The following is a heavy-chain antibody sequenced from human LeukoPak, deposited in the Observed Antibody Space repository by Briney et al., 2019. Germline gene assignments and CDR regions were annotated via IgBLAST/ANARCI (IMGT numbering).Heavy chain of an antibody. CDR2: ISGSGGSA. J-gene: IGHJ6*02. CDR3: AKDGDIVVVPAAKGMDV. D-gene: IGHD2-2*01. Sequence: GGSLSLSCAASGFTFSSYAMSWVRQAPGKGLEWVSAISGSGGSAYYADSVKGRFTISRDNSKNTLYLQMNSLRAEDTAVYYCAKDGDIVVVPAAKGMDVWGQGTTVTVSS. V-gene: IGHV3-23*01. CDR1: GFTFSSYA.